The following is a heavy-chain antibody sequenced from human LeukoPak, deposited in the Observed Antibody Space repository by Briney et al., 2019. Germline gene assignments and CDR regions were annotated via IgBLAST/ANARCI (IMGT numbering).Heavy chain of an antibody. Sequence: PGRSLGLSSAASGFTFSSYAMHWVRQAPGKGLEWVAVISYDGSNKYYADSVKGRFTISRDNSKNMLYLQMNSLRAEDTAVYYCARDSSDLTSYYDSSGYVDYWGQGTLVTVSS. J-gene: IGHJ4*02. CDR1: GFTFSSYA. CDR2: ISYDGSNK. CDR3: ARDSSDLTSYYDSSGYVDY. V-gene: IGHV3-30*04. D-gene: IGHD3-22*01.